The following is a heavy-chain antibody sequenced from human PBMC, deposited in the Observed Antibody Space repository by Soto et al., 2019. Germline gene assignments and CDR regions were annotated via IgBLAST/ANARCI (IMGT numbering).Heavy chain of an antibody. CDR3: ARRPSGYCSSTSCYYWFDP. V-gene: IGHV4-39*01. CDR2: IYYSGST. Sequence: SETLSLTCTFSCGSISSSSYYFCCIRHPPGKFLECIGSIYYSGSTYYNPSLKSRVTISVDTSKNQFSLKLSSVTAADTAVYYCARRPSGYCSSTSCYYWFDPWGQGTLVTVSS. CDR1: CGSISSSSYY. J-gene: IGHJ5*02. D-gene: IGHD2-2*03.